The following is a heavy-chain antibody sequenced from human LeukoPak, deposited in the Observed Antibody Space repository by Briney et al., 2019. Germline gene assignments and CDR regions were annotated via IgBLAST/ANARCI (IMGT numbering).Heavy chain of an antibody. V-gene: IGHV5-51*01. CDR1: GYTFSNYW. CDR2: IYPGDSDT. Sequence: GESLKISCQGSGYTFSNYWIAWVRHMPGNGLEWMGIIYPGDSDTKYSPSFQGQVSISADKSINTAYLQWIRVKASDTAIYYCARLGTPYYYYYMDVWGRGTTVTVSS. J-gene: IGHJ6*03. D-gene: IGHD1-1*01. CDR3: ARLGTPYYYYYMDV.